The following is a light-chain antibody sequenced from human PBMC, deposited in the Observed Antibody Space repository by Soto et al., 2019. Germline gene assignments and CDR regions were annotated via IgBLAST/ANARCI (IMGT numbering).Light chain of an antibody. CDR3: QQYNSNWG. CDR1: QTISSW. V-gene: IGKV1-5*03. Sequence: DIQMTQSPSTLSASVGDRVTITSRASQTISSWLAWYQQKPGKAPKLLIYKASSLESGVPSRFSGSGSGTEFTLTISSLQPDDFATYYCQQYNSNWGFGQGTKVEIK. CDR2: KAS. J-gene: IGKJ1*01.